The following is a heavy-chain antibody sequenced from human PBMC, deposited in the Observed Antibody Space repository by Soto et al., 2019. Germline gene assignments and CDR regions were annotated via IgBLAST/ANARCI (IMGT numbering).Heavy chain of an antibody. CDR1: GGSFSSADYY. D-gene: IGHD1-26*01. Sequence: PSETLSLTCTVSGGSFSSADYYWNWISQPPGKGLEWIGHISYSGSTSYNPSLKSRVIISLDTSKNQFSLKLSSVTAADTAMYYCSRIPTLNSPAPFDSWGRGTLVTVYS. V-gene: IGHV4-30-4*01. CDR2: ISYSGST. J-gene: IGHJ4*02. CDR3: SRIPTLNSPAPFDS.